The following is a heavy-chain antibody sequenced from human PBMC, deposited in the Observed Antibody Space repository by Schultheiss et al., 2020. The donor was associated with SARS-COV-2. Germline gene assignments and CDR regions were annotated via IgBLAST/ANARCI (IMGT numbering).Heavy chain of an antibody. CDR2: ISAYNGNT. J-gene: IGHJ6*02. CDR1: GYTFTSYG. V-gene: IGHV1-18*04. CDR3: ARGRKYYYYYGMDV. Sequence: ASVKVSCKASGYTFTSYGISWVRQAPGQGLEWMGWISAYNGNTNYAQKLQGRVTMTTDTSTSTAYMELRSLRSEDTAVYYCARGRKYYYYYGMDVWGQGTTVTVSS.